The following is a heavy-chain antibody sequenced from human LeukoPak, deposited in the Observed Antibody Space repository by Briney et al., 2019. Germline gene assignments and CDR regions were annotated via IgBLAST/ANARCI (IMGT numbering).Heavy chain of an antibody. CDR3: ARARPYSSGWYKRDWFDP. J-gene: IGHJ5*02. CDR1: GYTVTSYY. D-gene: IGHD6-19*01. CDR2: MNPSGGST. Sequence: ASVNVSCKASGYTVTSYYMHWVRQAPGQGLEWMGIMNPSGGSTSYAQKFQGRVTMTRDTSTSTVYMELSSLRSEDTAVYYCARARPYSSGWYKRDWFDPWGQGTLVTVSS. V-gene: IGHV1-46*01.